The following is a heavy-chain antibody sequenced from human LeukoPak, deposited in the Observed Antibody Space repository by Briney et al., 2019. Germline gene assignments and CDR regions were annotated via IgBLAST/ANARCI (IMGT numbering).Heavy chain of an antibody. J-gene: IGHJ4*02. D-gene: IGHD2-21*02. CDR2: IYPGDYET. V-gene: IGHV5-51*01. Sequence: GESLKISREGSGYSFSNYWIGWVRQMPGKGLEGMGIIYPGDYETRYSPSFQGLVTISVDKSISTAYLQWSSLKASDTAMYYCAIPPGYCGNDCSFDHWGQGTLVTVSS. CDR3: AIPPGYCGNDCSFDH. CDR1: GYSFSNYW.